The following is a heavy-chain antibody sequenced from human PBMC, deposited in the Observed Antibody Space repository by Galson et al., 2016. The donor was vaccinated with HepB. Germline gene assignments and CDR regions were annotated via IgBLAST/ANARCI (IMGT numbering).Heavy chain of an antibody. CDR2: IFTDGSGT. J-gene: IGHJ3*02. Sequence: SLRLSCAASGFTFSAYPMHWVRQAPGKGLVWISRIFTDGSGTLYADSVKGRFTISRDNAKNTLFLQMNSLRADGTAVYYCGRGSKYGFDMWGQGTMVTVSS. CDR1: GFTFSAYP. CDR3: GRGSKYGFDM. V-gene: IGHV3-74*01.